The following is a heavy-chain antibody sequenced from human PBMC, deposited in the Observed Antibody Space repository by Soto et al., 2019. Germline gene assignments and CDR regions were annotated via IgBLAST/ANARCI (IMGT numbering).Heavy chain of an antibody. CDR3: ASGYSSSSEGYFDY. D-gene: IGHD6-6*01. J-gene: IGHJ4*02. V-gene: IGHV3-21*01. CDR1: GFTFSSYS. Sequence: EVQLVESGGGLVKPGGSLRLSCAASGFTFSSYSMNWVRQAPGKGLEWVSSISSSSSYIYYADSVKGRFTIARDNAKNSLYLQMNSLRAEDTAVYYCASGYSSSSEGYFDYWGQGTLVTVSS. CDR2: ISSSSSYI.